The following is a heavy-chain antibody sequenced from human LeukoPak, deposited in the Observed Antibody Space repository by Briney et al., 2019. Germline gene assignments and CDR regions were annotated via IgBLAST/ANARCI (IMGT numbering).Heavy chain of an antibody. Sequence: SETLSLTCAVSGGSISSSNWWSWVRQPPGKGLEWIGEIYHSGSTNYNPSLKSRVTISVDKSKNQFSLKLSSVTAADTAVYYCASLRTAVVNSGVDYWGQGTLVTVSS. CDR1: GGSISSSNW. D-gene: IGHD4-23*01. CDR3: ASLRTAVVNSGVDY. J-gene: IGHJ4*02. CDR2: IYHSGST. V-gene: IGHV4-4*02.